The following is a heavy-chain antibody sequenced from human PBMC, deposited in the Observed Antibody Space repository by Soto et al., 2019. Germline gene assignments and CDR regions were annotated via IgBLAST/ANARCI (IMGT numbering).Heavy chain of an antibody. CDR2: IKNRAEGGTA. CDR1: GFTFSDAW. J-gene: IGHJ4*02. D-gene: IGHD5-18*01. CDR3: TTGIQLWY. V-gene: IGHV3-15*01. Sequence: EVQLVESGGGLVKPGGSLRLSCAASGFTFSDAWMGWVRQAPGKGLEWVGRIKNRAEGGTADYAAPVKGRFTISRDDSKNTVSLQMNSLKIEDTAVYSCTTGIQLWYWGQGTLVPVSS.